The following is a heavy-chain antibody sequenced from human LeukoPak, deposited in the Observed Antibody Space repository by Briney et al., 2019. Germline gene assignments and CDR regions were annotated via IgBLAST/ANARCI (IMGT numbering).Heavy chain of an antibody. J-gene: IGHJ6*02. CDR1: GYTFTGYY. D-gene: IGHD3-3*01. V-gene: IGHV1-2*02. CDR2: INPNSGGT. CDR3: ARLRFLESYGMDV. Sequence: ASVKVSCKASGYTFTGYYIHWVRQAPGQGLEWMGWINPNSGGTNYAQKFQGRVTMTRDTSISTAYMELSRLRSDDTVVYYCARLRFLESYGMDVWGQGTTVTVSS.